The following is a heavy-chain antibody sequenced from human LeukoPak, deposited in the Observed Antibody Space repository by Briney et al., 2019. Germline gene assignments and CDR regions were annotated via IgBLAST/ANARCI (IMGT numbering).Heavy chain of an antibody. V-gene: IGHV4-39*01. D-gene: IGHD1-26*01. CDR1: GGSISSSSYY. J-gene: IGHJ4*02. Sequence: SETLSLTCTVSGGSISSSSYYWGWIRQPPGKGLEWIRSIHYSGSTYYNPSLKGRVTMSVDTSKNQFSLKLSSVTAADTAVYYCARHFSYGSPPHYWGQGTLVTVSS. CDR2: IHYSGST. CDR3: ARHFSYGSPPHY.